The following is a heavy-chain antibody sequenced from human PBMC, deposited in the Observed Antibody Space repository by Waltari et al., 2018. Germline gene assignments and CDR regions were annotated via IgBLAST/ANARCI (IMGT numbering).Heavy chain of an antibody. CDR3: ARERSVTGKGNLDY. CDR2: IISSGTNM. D-gene: IGHD3-10*01. Sequence: EVQLVESGGGLVQPGGSLRLSCAASGFTFSSYEMNWVRQAPGKGWEGVSYIISSGTNMFYAESVKGRFTISRDNAKNSLYLHMNSLRVEDTAVYYCARERSVTGKGNLDYWGQGTLVTVSS. J-gene: IGHJ4*02. V-gene: IGHV3-48*03. CDR1: GFTFSSYE.